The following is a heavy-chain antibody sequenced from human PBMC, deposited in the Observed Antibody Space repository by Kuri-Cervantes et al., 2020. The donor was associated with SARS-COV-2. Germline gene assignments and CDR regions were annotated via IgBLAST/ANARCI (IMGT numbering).Heavy chain of an antibody. Sequence: SQTLSLTCAVYGGSFSGYYWSWIRQPPGKGLEWIGSIYYSGSTYYNPSLKSRVTISVDTSKNQFSLKLSSVTAADTAVYYCARPREQWSDAFDIWGQGTMVTVSS. D-gene: IGHD6-19*01. V-gene: IGHV4-34*01. CDR3: ARPREQWSDAFDI. CDR2: IYYSGST. J-gene: IGHJ3*02. CDR1: GGSFSGYY.